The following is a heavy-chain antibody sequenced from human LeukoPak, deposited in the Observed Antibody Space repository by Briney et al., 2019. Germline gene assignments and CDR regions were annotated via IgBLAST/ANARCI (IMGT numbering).Heavy chain of an antibody. CDR2: IIPILGIA. J-gene: IGHJ4*02. D-gene: IGHD6-13*01. V-gene: IGHV1-69*04. CDR3: ARESVAAASFDY. Sequence: ASVKVSCKASGGTFISYAISWVRQAPGQGLEWMGRIIPILGIANYAQKFQGRVTITADKSTSTAYMELSSLRSEDTAVYYCARESVAAASFDYWGQGTLVTVSS. CDR1: GGTFISYA.